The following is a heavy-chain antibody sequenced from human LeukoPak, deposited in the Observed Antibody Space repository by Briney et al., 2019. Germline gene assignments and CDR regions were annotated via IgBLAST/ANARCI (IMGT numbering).Heavy chain of an antibody. D-gene: IGHD2-2*01. V-gene: IGHV5-51*01. CDR1: GYSFTSYW. CDR3: ARHRGGYCSSTTCYGNWFDP. Sequence: GASLKISYKGSGYSFTSYWIGWGRQMPGKGLEWMGIIYPGDSDTRYSPSFQGQVTISADKSISTAYLQWSSLKASDTAIYYCARHRGGYCSSTTCYGNWFDPWGQGTLVTVSS. CDR2: IYPGDSDT. J-gene: IGHJ5*02.